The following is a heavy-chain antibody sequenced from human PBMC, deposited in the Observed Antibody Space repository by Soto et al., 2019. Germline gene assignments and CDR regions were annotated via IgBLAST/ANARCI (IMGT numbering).Heavy chain of an antibody. V-gene: IGHV3-11*01. J-gene: IGHJ4*02. CDR3: AGKNNYAL. Sequence: QVPLVESGGGLVKPGGSLRLSCAASGFTLSDYYMSWIRQPPGKWLEWGSYISSTGSSKDYADSVKGRFTVSRDNAKNSLCLQMKCLRAEDTAVYYCAGKNNYALWGQGTLVTVSS. CDR1: GFTLSDYY. CDR2: ISSTGSSK. D-gene: IGHD4-4*01.